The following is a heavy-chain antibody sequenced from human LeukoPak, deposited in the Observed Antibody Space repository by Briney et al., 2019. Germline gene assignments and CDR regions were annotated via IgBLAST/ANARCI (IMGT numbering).Heavy chain of an antibody. J-gene: IGHJ4*02. D-gene: IGHD6-6*01. CDR2: INHSGST. V-gene: IGHV4-34*01. CDR1: GGSFSGYY. Sequence: SETLSLTCAVYGGSFSGYYWSWIRQPPGKGLEWIGEINHSGSTNYNPSLKSRVTISVDTSKNQFSLKLSSVTAADTAVYYCARGKYHDYRGQGALVTVSS. CDR3: ARGKYHDY.